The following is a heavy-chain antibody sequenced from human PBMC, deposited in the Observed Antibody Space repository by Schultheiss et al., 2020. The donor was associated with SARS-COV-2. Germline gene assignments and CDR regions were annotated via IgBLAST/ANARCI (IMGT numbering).Heavy chain of an antibody. CDR3: ARDYRDGSSFDI. V-gene: IGHV4-59*01. CDR2: IYHSGST. CDR1: GGSISSYS. D-gene: IGHD5-24*01. J-gene: IGHJ3*02. Sequence: SETLSLTCTVSGGSISSYSWSWIRQPPGKGLEWIGYIYHSGSTYYNPSLKSRVTISVDRSKNQFSLKLSSVTAADTAVYYCARDYRDGSSFDIWGQGTMVTVSS.